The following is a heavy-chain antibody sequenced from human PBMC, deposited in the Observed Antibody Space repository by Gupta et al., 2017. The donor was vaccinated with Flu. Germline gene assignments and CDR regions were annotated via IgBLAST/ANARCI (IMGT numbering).Heavy chain of an antibody. J-gene: IGHJ4*02. D-gene: IGHD1-7*01. Sequence: QVQLQESGPGLVKPSETLSLTCAVSGYSISSGYYWGWIRQPPGKGLEWIGGIYHSGSTYYNPSLKSRVTISVDTSKNQFSLKLSSVTAADTAVYYCARVRGAYNWNYVFDYWGQGTLVTVSS. CDR1: GYSISSGYY. V-gene: IGHV4-38-2*01. CDR3: ARVRGAYNWNYVFDY. CDR2: IYHSGST.